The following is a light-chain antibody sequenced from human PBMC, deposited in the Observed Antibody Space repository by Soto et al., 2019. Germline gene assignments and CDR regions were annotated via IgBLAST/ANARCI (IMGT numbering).Light chain of an antibody. CDR2: GNT. J-gene: IGLJ1*01. CDR1: SSNIGAGFD. V-gene: IGLV1-40*01. CDR3: QSYDNSLSAFYV. Sequence: QSFLTQPPSVSGAPGQRVTISCTGSSSNIGAGFDVHWYQQLPATAPKLLIYGNTNRPSGVPDRFSGSKSGTSASLTITGLQAEDEADYYCQSYDNSLSAFYVFGTGTKVTVL.